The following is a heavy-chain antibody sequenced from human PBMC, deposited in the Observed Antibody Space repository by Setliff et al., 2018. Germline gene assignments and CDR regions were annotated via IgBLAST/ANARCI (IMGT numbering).Heavy chain of an antibody. V-gene: IGHV3-7*01. D-gene: IGHD3-10*01. CDR2: IKQDGSEK. J-gene: IGHJ4*02. CDR3: AKFSGSGSSAY. CDR1: GFTFSSYA. Sequence: PGGSLRLSCAASGFTFSSYAMSWVRQAPGKGLEWVANIKQDGSEKYYVDSVKGRFTISRDNAKNTLYLQMNSLRAEDTAVYYCAKFSGSGSSAYWGQGTLVTVSS.